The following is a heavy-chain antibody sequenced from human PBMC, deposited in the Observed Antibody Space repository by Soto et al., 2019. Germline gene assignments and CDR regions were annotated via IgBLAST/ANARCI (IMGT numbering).Heavy chain of an antibody. CDR1: DGSISSYDW. CDR3: GRVVEGATRHTDFDS. J-gene: IGHJ5*01. CDR2: MYHSGGA. D-gene: IGHD2-21*01. V-gene: IGHV4-4*02. Sequence: PSETLSLTCVVSDGSISSYDWWTWVRQPPGKGLEWIGKMYHSGGADYSPSFKSRVTISVDTATNQVSLRMSSVTAADTAVYFCGRVVEGATRHTDFDSWGQGTLVTVSS.